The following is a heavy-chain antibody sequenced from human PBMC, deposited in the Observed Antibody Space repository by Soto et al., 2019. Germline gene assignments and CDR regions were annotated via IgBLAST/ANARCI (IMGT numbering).Heavy chain of an antibody. Sequence: PSETLSLTCAVSGVSINSGGYSWSWIRQPPGKGLEWIGYIYYIGTTDYNPSLKSRVTISIDTSKNQFSLRLSSVTAADTAVYYSARSIHWNYYFDYQDQGSLNTV. J-gene: IGHJ4*02. CDR1: GVSINSGGYS. D-gene: IGHD1-1*01. CDR3: ARSIHWNYYFDY. CDR2: IYYIGTT. V-gene: IGHV4-30-2*01.